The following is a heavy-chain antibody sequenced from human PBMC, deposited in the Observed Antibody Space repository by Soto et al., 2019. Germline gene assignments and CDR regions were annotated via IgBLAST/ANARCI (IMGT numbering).Heavy chain of an antibody. CDR2: ISGSGGST. J-gene: IGHJ4*02. Sequence: GSLRLSCAASGFTFSSYAMSWVRQAPGKGLEWVSAISGSGGSTYYADSVKGRFTISRDNSKNTLYLQMNSLRAEDTAVYYCAKPPGGYENPYYFDYWGQGTLVTVSS. CDR3: AKPPGGYENPYYFDY. V-gene: IGHV3-23*01. CDR1: GFTFSSYA. D-gene: IGHD5-12*01.